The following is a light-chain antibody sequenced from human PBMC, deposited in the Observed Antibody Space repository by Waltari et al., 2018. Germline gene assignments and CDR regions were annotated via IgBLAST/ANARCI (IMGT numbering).Light chain of an antibody. V-gene: IGLV2-11*01. Sequence: QSALTQPRSVSGSPGQSVTIACTGTNSEVGGYKYVYWYQHHPGKAPKLMIYDVGKRPSGVPDRFSGSKSGNTASLTISGLQAEDEGDYYCCSYAGSYTTSVVFGGGTRLTVL. CDR2: DVG. CDR1: NSEVGGYKY. J-gene: IGLJ2*01. CDR3: CSYAGSYTTSVV.